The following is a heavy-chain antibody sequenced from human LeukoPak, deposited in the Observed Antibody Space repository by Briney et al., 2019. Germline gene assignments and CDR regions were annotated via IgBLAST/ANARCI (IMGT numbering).Heavy chain of an antibody. Sequence: GRSLRLSCAASGFTFDDYTMHWVRQAPGKGLEWVSGISWNSGSIGYADSVKGRFTISRDNAKNSLYLQMNSLRGDDTALYYCAKDRRNDFDYWGQGTPVTVSS. CDR3: AKDRRNDFDY. V-gene: IGHV3-9*01. CDR1: GFTFDDYT. J-gene: IGHJ4*02. D-gene: IGHD1-14*01. CDR2: ISWNSGSI.